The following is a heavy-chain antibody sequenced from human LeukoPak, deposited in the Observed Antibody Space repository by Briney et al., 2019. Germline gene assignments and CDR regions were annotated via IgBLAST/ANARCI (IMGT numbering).Heavy chain of an antibody. V-gene: IGHV3-21*01. Sequence: GGSLRLSCVVSGFTLSTYHMNWVRQAPGKGLEWVSSISITNSYIYYADSVTGRFTISRDNAKNSLYLQMNSLRAEDTAVYYCARRATTERGHSYGLDYWGQGTLVTVSS. CDR3: ARRATTERGHSYGLDY. CDR1: GFTLSTYH. D-gene: IGHD5-18*01. CDR2: ISITNSYI. J-gene: IGHJ4*02.